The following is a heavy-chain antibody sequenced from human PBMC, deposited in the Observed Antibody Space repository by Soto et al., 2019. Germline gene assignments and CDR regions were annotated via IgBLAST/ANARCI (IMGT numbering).Heavy chain of an antibody. CDR2: INAGNGNT. V-gene: IGHV1-3*01. CDR1: GYTFTSYA. Sequence: QVQLVQSGAEVKKPGASVKISCKTSGYTFTSYALHWVRQAPGQRLEWMGWINAGNGNTKYSQKFQGRVIITRDTSAGPASMELTRLRSEDPAVYYCARDSGGMAVWGQGPTVTVSS. J-gene: IGHJ6*02. CDR3: ARDSGGMAV.